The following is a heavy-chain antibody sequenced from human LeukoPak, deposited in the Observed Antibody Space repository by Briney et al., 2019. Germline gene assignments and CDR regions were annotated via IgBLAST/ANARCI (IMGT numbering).Heavy chain of an antibody. D-gene: IGHD2-21*02. CDR1: GYTFTGFY. Sequence: ASVKVSCKASGYTFTGFYMHWVRQAPGQGLEWMGWINPNSGGTNYVQKFQGRVTMTRDTSISTAYMELSRLRSDDTAGYYCARGAVTVWSDAFDIWGQGTMVTVSS. V-gene: IGHV1-2*02. J-gene: IGHJ3*02. CDR2: INPNSGGT. CDR3: ARGAVTVWSDAFDI.